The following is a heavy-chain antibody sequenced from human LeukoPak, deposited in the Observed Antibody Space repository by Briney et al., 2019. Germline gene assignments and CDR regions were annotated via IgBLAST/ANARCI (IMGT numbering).Heavy chain of an antibody. CDR2: IYYSGST. CDR1: GGSISSYY. CDR3: ARGVGDGSGSYFDY. J-gene: IGHJ4*02. D-gene: IGHD3-10*01. V-gene: IGHV4-59*12. Sequence: SSETLSLTCTVSGGSISSYYWSWIRQPPGKGLEWIGYIYYSGSTNYNPSLKSRVTISVDTSKNQFSLKLSSVTAADTAVYYCARGVGDGSGSYFDYWGQGTLVTVSS.